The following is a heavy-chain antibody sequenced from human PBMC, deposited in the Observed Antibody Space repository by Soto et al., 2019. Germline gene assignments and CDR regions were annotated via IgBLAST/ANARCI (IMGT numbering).Heavy chain of an antibody. CDR1: GGSMSSSNW. V-gene: IGHV4-4*02. CDR3: ARSEATVLDS. D-gene: IGHD4-17*01. J-gene: IGHJ4*02. Sequence: QVQLQESGPGLVKPSGTLSLTCTVSGGSMSSSNWWNWVRQSPGKGLEWIGETHPSGRTNYSPSLKSRVTISVDKSKNQFSLQLTSVTAADTALYYCARSEATVLDSWGQGTLVTVSS. CDR2: THPSGRT.